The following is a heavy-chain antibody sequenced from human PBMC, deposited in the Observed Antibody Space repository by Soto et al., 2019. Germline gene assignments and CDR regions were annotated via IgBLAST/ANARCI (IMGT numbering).Heavy chain of an antibody. CDR3: ARGWGTLTKIGVAFDP. D-gene: IGHD2-8*02. Sequence: QVQLQESGPGLVKPSGTLSLTCTVSGGSISSSNWWSWVRLPPGKGLEWIGEIFDSGTTKYNPSLKSRVTISLDKSNKQFSLKLSSVTAADTAVYYCARGWGTLTKIGVAFDPWGQGTLVTVSS. CDR2: IFDSGTT. V-gene: IGHV4-4*02. J-gene: IGHJ5*02. CDR1: GGSISSSNW.